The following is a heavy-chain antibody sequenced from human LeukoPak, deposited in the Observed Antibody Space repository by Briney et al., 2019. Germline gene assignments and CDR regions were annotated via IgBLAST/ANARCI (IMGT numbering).Heavy chain of an antibody. J-gene: IGHJ4*02. Sequence: GASVKVSCKASGYTFTSYGISWVRQAPGQGLEWMGGIIPIFGTANYAQKFQGRVTITADESTSTAYMELSSLRSEDTAVYYCARAYYYDSSGYYLYYFDYWGQGTLVTVSS. CDR2: IIPIFGTA. CDR1: GYTFTSYG. V-gene: IGHV1-69*13. CDR3: ARAYYYDSSGYYLYYFDY. D-gene: IGHD3-22*01.